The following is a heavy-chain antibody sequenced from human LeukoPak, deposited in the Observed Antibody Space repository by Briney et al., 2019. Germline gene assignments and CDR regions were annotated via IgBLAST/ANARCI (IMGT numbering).Heavy chain of an antibody. CDR3: ARGPSPGGY. J-gene: IGHJ4*02. D-gene: IGHD1-1*01. CDR2: INPNSGDT. Sequence: ASVKVSCKASGYIFTGYYMHWVRQAPGQGLEWMGWINPNSGDTNYAQKFQGRVTITRNTSISTAYMELSSLRSEDTAVYYCARGPSPGGYWGQGTLVTVSS. V-gene: IGHV1-2*02. CDR1: GYIFTGYY.